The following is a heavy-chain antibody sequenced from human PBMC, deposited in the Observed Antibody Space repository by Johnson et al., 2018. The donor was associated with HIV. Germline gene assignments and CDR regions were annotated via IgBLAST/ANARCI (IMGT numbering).Heavy chain of an antibody. CDR3: AKGTGDKGTIPEDAFDI. Sequence: VQLVESGGGLVQPGRSLRLSCAASGFTFDDYGMHWVRQAPGKGLEWVSGINWNSGSIGYADPVKGRFTISRDNAKNSLYLQMNSLRAEDTALFYCAKGTGDKGTIPEDAFDIWGQGTMVTVSS. V-gene: IGHV3-9*01. CDR1: GFTFDDYG. D-gene: IGHD7-27*01. J-gene: IGHJ3*02. CDR2: INWNSGSI.